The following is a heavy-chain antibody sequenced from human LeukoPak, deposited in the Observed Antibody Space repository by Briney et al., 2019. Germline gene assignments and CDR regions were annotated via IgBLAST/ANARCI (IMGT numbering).Heavy chain of an antibody. D-gene: IGHD5-24*01. V-gene: IGHV3-23*01. J-gene: IGHJ4*02. CDR1: GIAFDKNA. CDR3: ANFKGKDGIKDHFDY. Sequence: GGSLRLSCAAFGIAFDKNAMSWVRQAPGKGLEWVSTISHSGGATHYADSVKGRFTISSDNSKNTVSLQMSSLRVEDTAVYYCANFKGKDGIKDHFDYWGQGTLVTVSS. CDR2: ISHSGGAT.